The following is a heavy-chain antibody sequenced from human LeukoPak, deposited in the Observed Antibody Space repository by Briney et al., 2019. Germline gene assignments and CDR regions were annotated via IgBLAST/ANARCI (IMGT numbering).Heavy chain of an antibody. CDR3: ARGGLTFGGN. Sequence: SEALSLTCGVSGCSISSNNWWSWVRQPPGKGLEWIGEISHSGNTNYNPSLKSRVTISVDKSKNQFSLKLSSVTAADTAMYYCARGGLTFGGNWGQGTLVTVSS. D-gene: IGHD1-14*01. V-gene: IGHV4-4*02. CDR2: ISHSGNT. CDR1: GCSISSNNW. J-gene: IGHJ4*02.